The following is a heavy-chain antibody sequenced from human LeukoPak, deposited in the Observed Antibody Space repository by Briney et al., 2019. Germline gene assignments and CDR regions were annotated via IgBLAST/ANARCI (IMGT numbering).Heavy chain of an antibody. CDR2: ISSSSTI. V-gene: IGHV3-48*02. D-gene: IGHD2-8*01. CDR3: ARELYHAYFDY. CDR1: GFPFSSYS. Sequence: PGGSLRLSCAASGFPFSSYSMNWVRQAPGKGLEWVSYISSSSTIYYADSVKGRFTISRDNAKNSLFLQMNSLRDEDTAVYYCARELYHAYFDYWGQGNVVTVSS. J-gene: IGHJ4*02.